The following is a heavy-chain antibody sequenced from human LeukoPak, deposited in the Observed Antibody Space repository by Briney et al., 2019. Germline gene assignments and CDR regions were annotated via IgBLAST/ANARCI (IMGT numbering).Heavy chain of an antibody. V-gene: IGHV4-31*03. J-gene: IGHJ6*02. CDR2: IYYSGST. CDR1: SGSISSGGYS. D-gene: IGHD6-19*01. CDR3: ARTPFYSSGYRLGYYYYGMDV. Sequence: SETLSLTCTVSSGSISSGGYSWSWIRQHPGKGLEWIGYIYYSGSTYYNPSLKSRVTISVDTSKNQFSLKLSSVTAADTAVYYCARTPFYSSGYRLGYYYYGMDVWGQGTTVTVSS.